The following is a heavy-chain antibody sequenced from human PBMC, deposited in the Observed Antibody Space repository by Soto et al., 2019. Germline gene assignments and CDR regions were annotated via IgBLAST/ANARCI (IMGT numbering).Heavy chain of an antibody. CDR1: SGSISSSNW. CDR3: ARVLEANNWFDP. CDR2: IYHSGST. Sequence: QVQLQESGPGLVKPSGTLSLTCAVSSGSISSSNWWSWVRQPPGKGLEWIGEIYHSGSTSYNPSLQSRVTISVDKSKNQFSLKLSSVTAADTAVYYCARVLEANNWFDPWGQGTLVTVSS. J-gene: IGHJ5*02. V-gene: IGHV4-4*02.